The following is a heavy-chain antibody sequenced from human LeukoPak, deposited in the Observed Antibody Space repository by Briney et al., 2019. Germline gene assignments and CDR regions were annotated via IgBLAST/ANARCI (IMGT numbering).Heavy chain of an antibody. CDR2: IYTSGST. CDR1: GGSISSYY. V-gene: IGHV4-4*07. J-gene: IGHJ5*02. CDR3: ARDPGGGPAARWFDP. D-gene: IGHD2-2*01. Sequence: SETLSLTCTVSGGSISSYYWSWIRQPAGKGLEWTGRIYTSGSTNYNPSLKSRVTMSVDTSKNQFSLKLSSVTAADTAVYYCARDPGGGPAARWFDPWGQGTLVTVSS.